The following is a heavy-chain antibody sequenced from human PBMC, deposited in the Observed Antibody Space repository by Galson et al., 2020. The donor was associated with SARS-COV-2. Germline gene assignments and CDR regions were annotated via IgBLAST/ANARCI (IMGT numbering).Heavy chain of an antibody. D-gene: IGHD6-13*01. CDR1: GFTFSNYA. CDR2: IGGGDGTT. CDR3: ARPSRGVAAPDY. V-gene: IGHV3-23*01. Sequence: TGGSLRLSCAASGFTFSNYAMTWVRQAPGKGLEWVSVIGGGDGTTYYADSVKVRFTISRDNSKNTLYLQMKSLRADDTAVYYCARPSRGVAAPDYWGQGTLVTVSS. J-gene: IGHJ4*02.